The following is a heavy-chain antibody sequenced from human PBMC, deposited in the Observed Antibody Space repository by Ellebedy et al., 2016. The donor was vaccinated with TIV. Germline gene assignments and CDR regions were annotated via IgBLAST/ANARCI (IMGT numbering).Heavy chain of an antibody. D-gene: IGHD1-14*01. CDR2: ISSDGSLI. J-gene: IGHJ5*02. CDR3: ARDTRFIDHQHNWFDP. V-gene: IGHV3-11*01. CDR1: GFTFSDFY. Sequence: GESLKISCAASGFTFSDFYMIWIRQAPGKGLEWVSYISSDGSLIYYADSVKGRFTISRDNARNSLYLQMNSLRVEDTAIYYCARDTRFIDHQHNWFDPWGQGTLVTVSS.